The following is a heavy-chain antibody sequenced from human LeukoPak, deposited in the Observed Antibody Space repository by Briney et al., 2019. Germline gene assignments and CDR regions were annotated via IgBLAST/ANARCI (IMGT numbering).Heavy chain of an antibody. CDR2: INHSGST. CDR1: GGSFSGYY. V-gene: IGHV4-34*01. Sequence: SETLSLTCAVYGGSFSGYYWSWIRQPPGKGLEWIGEINHSGSTNYNPSLKSRVTISVDTSKNQFSLKLSSVTAADTAVYYCARSYYDFWSGYYFDYWGQGTLVTVSS. J-gene: IGHJ4*02. CDR3: ARSYYDFWSGYYFDY. D-gene: IGHD3-3*01.